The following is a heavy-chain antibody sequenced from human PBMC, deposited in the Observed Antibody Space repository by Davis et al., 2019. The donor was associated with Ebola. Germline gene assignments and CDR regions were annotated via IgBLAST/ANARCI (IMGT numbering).Heavy chain of an antibody. CDR3: ARENFDFWSGYHDY. D-gene: IGHD3-3*01. CDR2: IYYSGST. Sequence: SETLSLTCTVSGGSISSSSYYWGWIRQPPGKGLEWIGSIYYSGSTYYNPSLKSRVTISVDTSKNQFSLKLSSVTAADTAVYYCARENFDFWSGYHDYWGQGTLVTVSS. J-gene: IGHJ4*02. V-gene: IGHV4-39*02. CDR1: GGSISSSSYY.